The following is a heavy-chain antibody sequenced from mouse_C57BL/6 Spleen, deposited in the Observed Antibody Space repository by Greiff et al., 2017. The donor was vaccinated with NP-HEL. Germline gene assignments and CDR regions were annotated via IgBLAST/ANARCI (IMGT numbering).Heavy chain of an antibody. CDR2: IDPNSGGT. CDR1: GYTFTSYW. V-gene: IGHV1-72*01. CDR3: ARGSFGSSRYFDY. J-gene: IGHJ2*01. D-gene: IGHD1-1*01. Sequence: VQLQQPGAELVKPGASVKLSCTASGYTFTSYWMHWVKQRPGRGLEWIGRIDPNSGGTKYNEKFKSKATLTVDKPSSTAYMQLSSLTSEDSAVYYCARGSFGSSRYFDYWGQGTTLTVSS.